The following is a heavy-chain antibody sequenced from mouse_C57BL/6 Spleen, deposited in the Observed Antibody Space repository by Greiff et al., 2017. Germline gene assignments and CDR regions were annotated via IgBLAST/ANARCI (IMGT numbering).Heavy chain of an antibody. J-gene: IGHJ2*01. CDR3: ARGLTGNYFDY. V-gene: IGHV5-4*01. D-gene: IGHD4-1*01. CDR2: ISDGGSYT. Sequence: EVQGVESGGGLVKPGGSLKLSCAASGFTFSSYAMSWVRQTPEKRLEWVATISDGGSYTYYPDNVKGRFTISRDNAKNNLYLQMSHLKSEDTAMYYCARGLTGNYFDYWGQGTTLTGSS. CDR1: GFTFSSYA.